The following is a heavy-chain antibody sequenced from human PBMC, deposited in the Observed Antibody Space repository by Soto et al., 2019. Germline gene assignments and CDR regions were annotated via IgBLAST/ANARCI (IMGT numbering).Heavy chain of an antibody. CDR3: VKDESINWYSGHFRH. J-gene: IGHJ1*01. CDR2: INWNSGSI. D-gene: IGHD6-13*01. CDR1: GFTFDDYA. Sequence: EVQLVESGGGLVQPGRSLRLSCAASGFTFDDYAMHWVRQVPGKGLEWVSGINWNSGSIGYGDSVKGRFAISRDNAKNSLHLQMNSLSAEDTGLYYCVKDESINWYSGHFRHWGQGTLVTVSS. V-gene: IGHV3-9*01.